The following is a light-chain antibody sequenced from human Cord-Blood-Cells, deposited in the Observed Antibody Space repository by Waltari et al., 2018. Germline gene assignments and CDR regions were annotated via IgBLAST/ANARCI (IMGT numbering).Light chain of an antibody. Sequence: YELTQPPSVSVSPGQTASITCSGDKLGDKYACWYKQKPGQSPVLVIYQDSKRPSGIPWRFSGSNSWTPSTLTISGTQAMYEADYYCQAWDSSTVVFGGGTKLTVL. J-gene: IGLJ2*01. CDR1: KLGDKY. V-gene: IGLV3-1*01. CDR2: QDS. CDR3: QAWDSSTVV.